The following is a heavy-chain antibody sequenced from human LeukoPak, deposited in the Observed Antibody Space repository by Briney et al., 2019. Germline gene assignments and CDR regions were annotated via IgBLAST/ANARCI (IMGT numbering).Heavy chain of an antibody. D-gene: IGHD3-22*01. CDR1: GGSISSSSYY. J-gene: IGHJ6*02. V-gene: IGHV4-61*01. CDR3: ARDQYYYDSSGYSMGEDPYYYYYGMDV. CDR2: IYYSGST. Sequence: SETLSLTCTVSGGSISSSSYYWGWIPPPPGKGLEWSGYIYYSGSTNYNPSLKSRVTISVDTTKNQFSLKLSSVTAADTAVYYCARDQYYYDSSGYSMGEDPYYYYYGMDVWGQGTTVTVSS.